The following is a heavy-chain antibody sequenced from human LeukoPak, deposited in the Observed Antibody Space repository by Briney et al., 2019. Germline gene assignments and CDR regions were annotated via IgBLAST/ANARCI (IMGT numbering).Heavy chain of an antibody. Sequence: SETLSLTCTVSGGSISSRSYYWGWIRQPPGKGLEWIGSIFSGSTYYNPSLKSRVTISLNTSKNQLSLNLSSVTAADTAVYYCARQGERPGISAYWGQGTLVTVSS. J-gene: IGHJ4*02. CDR2: IFSGST. D-gene: IGHD1-26*01. V-gene: IGHV4-39*01. CDR3: ARQGERPGISAY. CDR1: GGSISSRSYY.